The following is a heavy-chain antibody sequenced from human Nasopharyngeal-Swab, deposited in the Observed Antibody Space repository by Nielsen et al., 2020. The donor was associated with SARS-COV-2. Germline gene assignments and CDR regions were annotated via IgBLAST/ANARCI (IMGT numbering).Heavy chain of an antibody. V-gene: IGHV4-59*01. J-gene: IGHJ6*03. CDR3: ARGPDAAGTYYYYYYYMDV. CDR2: IYYSGST. D-gene: IGHD6-13*01. Sequence: SETLSLACTVSGGSISSYYWSWIRQPPGKGLEWIGYIYYSGSTNYNPSLKSRVTISVDTSKNQFSLKLGSVTAADTAVYYCARGPDAAGTYYYYYYYMDVWGKGTTVTVSS. CDR1: GGSISSYY.